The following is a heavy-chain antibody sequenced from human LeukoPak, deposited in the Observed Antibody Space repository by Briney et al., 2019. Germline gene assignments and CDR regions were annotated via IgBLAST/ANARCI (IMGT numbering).Heavy chain of an antibody. CDR3: ARSPRGVPAAKDRFDY. V-gene: IGHV3-11*04. CDR2: ISSSGSTI. CDR1: GFTFSDYY. J-gene: IGHJ4*02. Sequence: NPGGSLRLSCAASGFTFSDYYMSWIRQAPGKGLEWVSYISSSGSTIYYADSVKGRFTISRDNAKNTLYLQMNSLRAEDTAVYYCARSPRGVPAAKDRFDYWGQGTLVTVSS. D-gene: IGHD2-2*01.